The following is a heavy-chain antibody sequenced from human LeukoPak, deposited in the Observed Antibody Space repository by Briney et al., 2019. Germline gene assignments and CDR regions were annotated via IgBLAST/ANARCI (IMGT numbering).Heavy chain of an antibody. J-gene: IGHJ4*02. D-gene: IGHD3-10*01. CDR3: AEEPIYGSLL. CDR2: IYYSGTT. Sequence: PSETLSLTCSVSGGSISSYYWSWIRQPPGKGLEWIGYIYYSGTTNYNPSLKSRVTISIDTSKNQFSLKLSSVTAADTAVYYCAEEPIYGSLLWGQGTLVTVSS. CDR1: GGSISSYY. V-gene: IGHV4-59*01.